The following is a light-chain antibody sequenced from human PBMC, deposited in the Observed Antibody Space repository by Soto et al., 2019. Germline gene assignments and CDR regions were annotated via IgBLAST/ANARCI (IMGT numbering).Light chain of an antibody. CDR2: DVN. Sequence: QSALTQPASVSGSPGQSITISCTGTSSDVGRYNYVSWYQQYPGKAPKLMIYDVNNRPSGVSNRFSGSKSGNTASLTISGLQAEDEADYYCCSYTTSNTLVFGGGTKL. J-gene: IGLJ2*01. CDR3: CSYTTSNTLV. V-gene: IGLV2-14*03. CDR1: SSDVGRYNY.